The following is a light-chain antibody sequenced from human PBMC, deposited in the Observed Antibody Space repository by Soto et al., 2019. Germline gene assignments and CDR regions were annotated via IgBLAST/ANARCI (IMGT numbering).Light chain of an antibody. CDR1: SSNIGSNY. J-gene: IGLJ1*01. CDR2: SNN. Sequence: QSVLTQPPSASGTPGQRVTISCSGSSSNIGSNYVYWYQQLPGTAPKLLIYSNNQRPSGVPDRFSGSKSGTSASLAISGLRSEDEADYFCCSYANTTTLEYVFGTGTKVTVL. CDR3: CSYANTTTLEYV. V-gene: IGLV1-47*02.